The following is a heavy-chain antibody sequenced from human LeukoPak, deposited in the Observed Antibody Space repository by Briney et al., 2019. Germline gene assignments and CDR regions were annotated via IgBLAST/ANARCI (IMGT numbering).Heavy chain of an antibody. J-gene: IGHJ4*02. CDR1: GFTFSSYA. V-gene: IGHV3-23*01. Sequence: GGSLRVSCAASGFTFSSYAMSWVRQAPGKGLEWVSAISGSGGSTYYADSVKGRFTISRDNSKNTLYLQMNSLRAEDTAVYYCAKVGNDYWYYFDYWGQGTLVTVSS. CDR2: ISGSGGST. D-gene: IGHD3-16*01. CDR3: AKVGNDYWYYFDY.